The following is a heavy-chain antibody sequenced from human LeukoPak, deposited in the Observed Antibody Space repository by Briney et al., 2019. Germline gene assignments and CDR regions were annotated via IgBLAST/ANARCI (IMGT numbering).Heavy chain of an antibody. CDR1: GFIFSIYG. J-gene: IGHJ6*02. CDR3: ANGGPWVPGVSPSYFYYYGMDV. CDR2: LSSVGSNK. D-gene: IGHD3-10*01. V-gene: IGHV3-30*18. Sequence: PGGSLRLSCSPAGFIFSIYGMHWVPQAPGKGLEWVAALSSVGSNKYYADAVKGRFSISRDNSKNTLYLQMNSLRAEDTAVYYCANGGPWVPGVSPSYFYYYGMDVWGQGTTVTVSS.